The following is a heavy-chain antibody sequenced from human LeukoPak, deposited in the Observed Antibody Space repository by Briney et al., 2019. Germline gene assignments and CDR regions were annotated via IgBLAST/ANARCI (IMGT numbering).Heavy chain of an antibody. CDR3: AKVGVAVAGTGYYYYYMDL. CDR2: ISGSGTST. D-gene: IGHD6-19*01. V-gene: IGHV3-23*01. Sequence: GGSLRLSCAASGFTFSSYAMSWVRQAPGKGLEWVSAISGSGTSTYYADSVKGRFTISRDNSKNTLYLQMNSLRAEDTAVYYCAKVGVAVAGTGYYYYYMDLWGKGTTVTVSS. CDR1: GFTFSSYA. J-gene: IGHJ6*03.